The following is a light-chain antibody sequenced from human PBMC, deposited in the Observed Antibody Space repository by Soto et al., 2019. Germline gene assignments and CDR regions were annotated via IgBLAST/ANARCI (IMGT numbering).Light chain of an antibody. J-gene: IGKJ1*01. CDR2: DAS. CDR1: QDINTF. Sequence: DIRMTQSPSTLSSSVGDRVTITCRASQDINTFLAWYQQKPGKAPKLLIYDASGMESGVPSRFSGSGSGTEFTLTISSLQPDDYATYYCQQYSSYSRTFGQGTKVDIK. CDR3: QQYSSYSRT. V-gene: IGKV1-5*01.